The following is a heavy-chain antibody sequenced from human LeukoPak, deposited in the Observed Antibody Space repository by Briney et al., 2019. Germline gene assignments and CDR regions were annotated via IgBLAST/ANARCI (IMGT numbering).Heavy chain of an antibody. CDR2: IYYSGST. CDR3: AATNYYYYYMDV. Sequence: SETLSLTCTVSGGSISSFYWSWIRLPPGKGLEWIGYIYYSGSTNYNPSLKSRVTISVDTSKNQFSLKLSSVTAADTAVYYCAATNYYYYYMDVWGKGTTVTVSS. V-gene: IGHV4-59*08. J-gene: IGHJ6*03. CDR1: GGSISSFY.